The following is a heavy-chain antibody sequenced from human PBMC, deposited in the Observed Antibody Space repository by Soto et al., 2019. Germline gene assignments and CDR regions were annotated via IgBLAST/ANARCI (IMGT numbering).Heavy chain of an antibody. Sequence: SETLSLTCSVSGASISSYYWTWIRQPPGGGLEWIGYMHHTQGTNDNPSLRGRVHMSVDTSMNQFSLRLTSVTAADTAVYYCARVPFVGYFDWLDPWGHGTLVTVSS. V-gene: IGHV4-59*01. D-gene: IGHD3-9*01. J-gene: IGHJ5*02. CDR3: ARVPFVGYFDWLDP. CDR1: GASISSYY. CDR2: MHHTQGT.